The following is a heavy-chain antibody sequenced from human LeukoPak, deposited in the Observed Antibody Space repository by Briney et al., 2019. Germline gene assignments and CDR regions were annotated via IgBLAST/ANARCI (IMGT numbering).Heavy chain of an antibody. CDR1: GFTFSSYG. V-gene: IGHV3-30*03. Sequence: GGSLRLSCAASGFTFSSYGMHWVRQAPGKGLEWVAVISYDGSNKYYADSVKGRFTISRDNSKNTLYLQMNSLRSEDTAVYYCATAPDIVVVPAAMRRNWFDPWGQGTLVTVSS. D-gene: IGHD2-2*01. CDR3: ATAPDIVVVPAAMRRNWFDP. J-gene: IGHJ5*02. CDR2: ISYDGSNK.